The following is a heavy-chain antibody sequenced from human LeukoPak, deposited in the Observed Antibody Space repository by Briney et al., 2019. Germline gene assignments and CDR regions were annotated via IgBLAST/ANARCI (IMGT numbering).Heavy chain of an antibody. V-gene: IGHV3-48*03. CDR3: ARGQWLVRGVYFDY. Sequence: GGSLRLSCKTSGFTFGDYAMSWFRQAPGKGLEWVSYISSSGSTTYYADSVKGRFTFSRDNAKNSLYPQMNSLRAEDTAVYYCARGQWLVRGVYFDYWGQGTLVTVSS. CDR2: ISSSGSTT. D-gene: IGHD6-19*01. J-gene: IGHJ4*02. CDR1: GFTFGDYA.